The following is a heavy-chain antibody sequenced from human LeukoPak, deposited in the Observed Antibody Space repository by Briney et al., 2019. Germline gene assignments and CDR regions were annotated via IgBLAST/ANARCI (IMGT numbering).Heavy chain of an antibody. V-gene: IGHV3-7*01. CDR3: ARDGKSRGYGYYYFDY. CDR2: IKQDGSEK. Sequence: GGSLRLSCAASGFTFSSYWMSWVRQAPGKGLEWVADIKQDGSEKYYVDSVKGRFTISRDNAKNSLYLQMNSLRAEDTAVYYCARDGKSRGYGYYYFDYWGQGTLVTVSS. CDR1: GFTFSSYW. J-gene: IGHJ4*02. D-gene: IGHD5-18*01.